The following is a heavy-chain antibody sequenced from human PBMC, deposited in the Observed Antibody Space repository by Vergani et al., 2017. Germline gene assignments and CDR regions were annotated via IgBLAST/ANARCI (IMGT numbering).Heavy chain of an antibody. V-gene: IGHV3-33*01. CDR3: AREGMAADGTTLLFDY. Sequence: QVQLVESGGGVDQPGRSLRLSCAASGFTFSSYGMHWVRQAPGKGLEGVAVIWYDGSNKYYADSVKARFTVSRDNSKNTLYVQMNSLRAVDTAVYYCAREGMAADGTTLLFDYWGQGTLVTVSS. CDR2: IWYDGSNK. D-gene: IGHD6-13*01. J-gene: IGHJ4*02. CDR1: GFTFSSYG.